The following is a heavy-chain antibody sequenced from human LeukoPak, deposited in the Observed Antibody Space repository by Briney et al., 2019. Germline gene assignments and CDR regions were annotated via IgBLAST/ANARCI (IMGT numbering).Heavy chain of an antibody. V-gene: IGHV4-61*02. CDR2: IYTSGST. CDR1: GGSISSGSYY. CDR3: ARDPSIAVAGIYGMDV. D-gene: IGHD6-19*01. J-gene: IGHJ6*02. Sequence: PSQTLSLTCTVSGGSISSGSYYWSGIRPPAGKGLEWIGRIYTSGSTNYNPSLKSRVTISVDTSKNQFSLKLSSVTAADTAVYYCARDPSIAVAGIYGMDVWGQGTTVTVSS.